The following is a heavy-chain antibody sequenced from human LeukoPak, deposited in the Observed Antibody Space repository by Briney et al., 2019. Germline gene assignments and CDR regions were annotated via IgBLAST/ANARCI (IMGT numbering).Heavy chain of an antibody. V-gene: IGHV4-38-2*01. CDR3: ARSDILTGYYGIDDY. J-gene: IGHJ4*02. CDR1: GYSIGTGYY. CDR2: IYHSGTT. D-gene: IGHD3-9*01. Sequence: KPSETLSLTCAVSGYSIGTGYYWGWIRQPPGKGLEWIGSIYHSGTTYYNPSLKSRVTISVDTSKNQFSLRLSSVTAADTAFYYCARSDILTGYYGIDDYWGQGTLVTVSS.